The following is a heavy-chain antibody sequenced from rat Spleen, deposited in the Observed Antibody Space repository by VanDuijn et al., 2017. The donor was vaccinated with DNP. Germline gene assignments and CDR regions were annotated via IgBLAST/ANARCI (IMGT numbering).Heavy chain of an antibody. D-gene: IGHD1-2*01. V-gene: IGHV5-27*01. CDR1: GFTFSNYD. J-gene: IGHJ3*01. CDR2: IDSSGYRT. CDR3: TTDYYSSGY. Sequence: EVQLVESGGGLVQPGKSLKLSCSASGFTFSNYDMAWVRQAPKKGLEWVATIDSSGYRTYYADSVKGRFTISRDNAKSSLYLQMDSLRSEDTATYYCTTDYYSSGYWGQGTLVTVSS.